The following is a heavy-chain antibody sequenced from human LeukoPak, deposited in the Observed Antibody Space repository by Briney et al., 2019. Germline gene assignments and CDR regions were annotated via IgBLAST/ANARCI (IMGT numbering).Heavy chain of an antibody. V-gene: IGHV1-46*01. J-gene: IGHJ4*02. CDR1: GYTFTSNY. CDR2: IYPRDGST. D-gene: IGHD3/OR15-3a*01. Sequence: ASVKVSCKASGYTFTSNYIHWVRQAPGQGLEWMGMIYPRDGSTSYAQKFQGRVTVTRDTSTSTVHMELSGLRSEDTAVYYCASPSNLDYYLDYWGQGTLVTVSS. CDR3: ASPSNLDYYLDY.